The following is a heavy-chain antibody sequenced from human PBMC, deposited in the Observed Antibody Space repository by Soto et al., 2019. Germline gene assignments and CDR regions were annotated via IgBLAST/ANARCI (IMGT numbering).Heavy chain of an antibody. CDR2: IIPIFGTA. J-gene: IGHJ5*02. CDR1: GGTFSSYA. D-gene: IGHD3-3*01. CDR3: ARDLPSITIFGVVTNNWFDP. Sequence: GASVKVSCKASGGTFSSYAISWVRQAPGHGLEWMGGIIPIFGTANYAQKFQGRVTITADKSTSTAYMELSSLRSEDTAVYYCARDLPSITIFGVVTNNWFDPWGQGTLVTVSS. V-gene: IGHV1-69*06.